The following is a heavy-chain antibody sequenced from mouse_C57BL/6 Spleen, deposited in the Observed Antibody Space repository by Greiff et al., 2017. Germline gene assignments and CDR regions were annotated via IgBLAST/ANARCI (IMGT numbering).Heavy chain of an antibody. V-gene: IGHV1-81*01. CDR3: ARSRDSNYAFDY. D-gene: IGHD2-5*01. J-gene: IGHJ2*01. CDR1: GYTFTSYG. CDR2: IYPRSGNT. Sequence: QVQLQQSGAELARPGASVKLSCKASGYTFTSYGISWVKQRTGQGLEWIGEIYPRSGNTYYTEKFKGKATLTADKSSSTAYIELRSLTSEDSAVYFCARSRDSNYAFDYWGQGTTLTVSS.